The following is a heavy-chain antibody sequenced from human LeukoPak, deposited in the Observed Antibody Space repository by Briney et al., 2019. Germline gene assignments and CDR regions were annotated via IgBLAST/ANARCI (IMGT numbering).Heavy chain of an antibody. J-gene: IGHJ4*02. Sequence: GASVEVSCKASGYTFSGYYIYWVRQAPGQGLEWMGRSNPNRGDTDYAQKFQGRVTMTRDTSTSTVYMELSSLRSEDTAVYYCAREMTTVINYYFDYWGQGTLVTVSS. CDR3: AREMTTVINYYFDY. CDR1: GYTFSGYY. D-gene: IGHD4-17*01. V-gene: IGHV1-2*06. CDR2: SNPNRGDT.